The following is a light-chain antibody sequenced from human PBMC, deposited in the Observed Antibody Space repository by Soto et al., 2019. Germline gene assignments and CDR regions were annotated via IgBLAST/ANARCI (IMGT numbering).Light chain of an antibody. CDR1: SSVVGGYDY. CDR3: SSYTSSSTHV. V-gene: IGLV2-14*01. CDR2: DVG. Sequence: QSVLTQPASVSGSPGQSIAISCTGTSSVVGGYDYVSWYQQHPGKAPKLMISDVGNRPSGVSNRFSGSKSGNTASLTISGLQAEDEADYYCSSYTSSSTHVFGTGTKVTVL. J-gene: IGLJ1*01.